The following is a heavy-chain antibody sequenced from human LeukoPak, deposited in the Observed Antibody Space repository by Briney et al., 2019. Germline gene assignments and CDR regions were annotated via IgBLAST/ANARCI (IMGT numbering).Heavy chain of an antibody. CDR2: VHSSGTT. D-gene: IGHD3-16*02. CDR1: GASIRAYY. Sequence: KPSETLSLTCTVSGASIRAYYWSWIRQSPGKELTWIGFVHSSGTTKYNPSLNGRVTISVDTSKNQLSLRLNSVTSADTAVYFCARDYPWFDSWGQGTLVTVSS. CDR3: ARDYPWFDS. J-gene: IGHJ5*01. V-gene: IGHV4-59*01.